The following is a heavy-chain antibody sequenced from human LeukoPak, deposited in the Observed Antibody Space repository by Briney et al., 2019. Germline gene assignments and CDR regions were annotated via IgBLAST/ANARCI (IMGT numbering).Heavy chain of an antibody. CDR1: GFTFSFYE. Sequence: QTGGPLTLSCAASGFTFSFYEMNWVRQAPGKGLEWLSYISSSGRTIHNADSVRGRFTITRDNAKYTLYLQMNSLRAEDTAVYYCARSRDNYFDYWGQGNLVTVSS. V-gene: IGHV3-48*03. CDR2: ISSSGRTI. CDR3: ARSRDNYFDY. D-gene: IGHD5-24*01. J-gene: IGHJ4*02.